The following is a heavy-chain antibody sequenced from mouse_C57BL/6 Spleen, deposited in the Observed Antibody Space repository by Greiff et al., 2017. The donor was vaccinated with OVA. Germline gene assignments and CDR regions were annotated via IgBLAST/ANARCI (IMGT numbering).Heavy chain of an antibody. CDR3: ARWDYYGSSYDY. CDR1: GYTFTSYW. CDR2: IDPSDSYT. J-gene: IGHJ2*01. V-gene: IGHV1-69*01. D-gene: IGHD1-1*01. Sequence: QVQLQQPGAELVKPGASVKMSCKASGYTFTSYWMHWVKQRPGQGLEWIGEIDPSDSYTNYNQKFKGKSTLTVDKSSSTAYMQLSSLTSEDSAVYYCARWDYYGSSYDYWGQGTTLTVSS.